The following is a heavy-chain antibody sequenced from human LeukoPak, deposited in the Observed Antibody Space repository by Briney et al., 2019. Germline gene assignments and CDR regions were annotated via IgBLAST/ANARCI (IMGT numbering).Heavy chain of an antibody. CDR2: ISSSGSTI. CDR3: AREHCSSTSCYADY. CDR1: GFTFSSYE. J-gene: IGHJ4*02. V-gene: IGHV3-48*03. D-gene: IGHD2-2*01. Sequence: PGGSPRLSCAASGFTFSSYEMNWVRQAPGKGLEWVSYISSSGSTIYYADSVKGRFTISRDNAKNSLYLQMNSLRAEDTAVYYCAREHCSSTSCYADYWGLGTLVTVSS.